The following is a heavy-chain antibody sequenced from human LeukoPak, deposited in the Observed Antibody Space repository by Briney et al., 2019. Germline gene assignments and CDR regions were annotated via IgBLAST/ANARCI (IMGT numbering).Heavy chain of an antibody. D-gene: IGHD3-16*02. Sequence: GGSLRLSCAASGFTFSSYEMNWVRQAPGKGLEWVSYISSSDSTIYYADSVKGRFTISRDNAKNSLYLQMNSLRAEDTAVYYCARDLLRLGELSSGEDYWGQGTLVTVSS. CDR1: GFTFSSYE. V-gene: IGHV3-48*03. CDR2: ISSSDSTI. J-gene: IGHJ4*02. CDR3: ARDLLRLGELSSGEDY.